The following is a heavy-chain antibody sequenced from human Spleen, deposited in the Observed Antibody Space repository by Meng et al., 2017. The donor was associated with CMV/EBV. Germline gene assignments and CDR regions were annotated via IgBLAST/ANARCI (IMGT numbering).Heavy chain of an antibody. Sequence: GSVSSGRYYWSWIRQPPGKGLEWIGYIYYSGSTNYNPSLKSRVTISVDTSKNQFSLKLSSVTAADTAVYYCAREVDDSSSPFCFDYWGQGTLVTVSS. V-gene: IGHV4-61*01. J-gene: IGHJ4*02. CDR2: IYYSGST. D-gene: IGHD6-6*01. CDR3: AREVDDSSSPFCFDY. CDR1: GSVSSGRYY.